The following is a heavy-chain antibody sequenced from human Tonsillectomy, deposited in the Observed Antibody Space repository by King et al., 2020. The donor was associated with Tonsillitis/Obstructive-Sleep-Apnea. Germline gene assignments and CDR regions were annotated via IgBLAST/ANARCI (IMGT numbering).Heavy chain of an antibody. V-gene: IGHV4-59*01. CDR1: GGSISSYY. Sequence: VPLQESGPGLVKPSETLSLTCTVSGGSISSYYWSWIRQPPGKGLEWIGFMHYSGSTNYNPSLQSRVTISVDTSKNQFSLKLSSVTAADTAVYYCARHYFAFWSGSNSEVDCWGQGTLVTVSS. CDR2: MHYSGST. J-gene: IGHJ4*02. D-gene: IGHD3-3*01. CDR3: ARHYFAFWSGSNSEVDC.